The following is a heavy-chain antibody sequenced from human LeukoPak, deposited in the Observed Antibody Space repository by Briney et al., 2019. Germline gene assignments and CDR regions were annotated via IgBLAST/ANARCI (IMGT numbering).Heavy chain of an antibody. CDR1: GGTFSSYA. D-gene: IGHD2-2*02. CDR2: IIPIFGTA. J-gene: IGHJ6*03. Sequence: SVKVSCKASGGTFSSYAISWVRQAPRQGLEWMGGIIPIFGTANYAQKFQGRVTITTDESTSTAYMELSSLRSEDTAVYYCARVGDCSSTSCYRGYYYMDVWGKGTTVTVSS. V-gene: IGHV1-69*05. CDR3: ARVGDCSSTSCYRGYYYMDV.